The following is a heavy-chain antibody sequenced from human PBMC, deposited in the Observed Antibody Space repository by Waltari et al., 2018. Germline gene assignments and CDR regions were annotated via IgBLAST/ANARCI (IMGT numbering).Heavy chain of an antibody. CDR3: ARGSLEYSYGLDY. CDR2: ISYDGRNK. V-gene: IGHV3-30*01. J-gene: IGHJ4*02. CDR1: GFTFSSYA. Sequence: QVQLVESGGGVVQPGRSLRLSCAASGFTFSSYAMHWVRQAPGKGLEWVAGISYDGRNKDYADSVKGRFTISRDNSKNTLYLQMNSLRAEDTAVYYCARGSLEYSYGLDYWGQGTLVTVSS. D-gene: IGHD5-18*01.